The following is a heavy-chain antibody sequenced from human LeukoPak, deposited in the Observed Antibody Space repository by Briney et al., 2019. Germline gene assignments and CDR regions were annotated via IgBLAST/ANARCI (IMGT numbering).Heavy chain of an antibody. CDR1: GYSISSGYY. J-gene: IGHJ5*02. Sequence: SETLSLTCTVSGYSISSGYYWGWIRQPPGKGLEWIGEINHSGSTNYNPSLKSRVTISVDTSKNQFSLKLSSVTAADTAVYYCARHTSSVPATAIRVRPGQKKRNNWFDPWGQGTLVTVSS. D-gene: IGHD2-2*02. CDR3: ARHTSSVPATAIRVRPGQKKRNNWFDP. CDR2: INHSGST. V-gene: IGHV4-38-2*02.